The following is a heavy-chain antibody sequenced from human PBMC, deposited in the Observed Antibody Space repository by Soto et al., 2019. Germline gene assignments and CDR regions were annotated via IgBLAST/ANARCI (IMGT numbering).Heavy chain of an antibody. J-gene: IGHJ4*02. V-gene: IGHV3-74*01. CDR1: GSTFSSYW. D-gene: IGHD2-15*01. CDR2: INSVGSST. Sequence: EVQLVESGGGLVQPGGSLRLSCAASGSTFSSYWMHWVRQAPGKGLVWVSRINSVGSSTSYADSVKGRFTISRDNAKNTLYLQMNSLRAEDTAVYYCVRTSLVVAAATREDYWGQGTLVTVSS. CDR3: VRTSLVVAAATREDY.